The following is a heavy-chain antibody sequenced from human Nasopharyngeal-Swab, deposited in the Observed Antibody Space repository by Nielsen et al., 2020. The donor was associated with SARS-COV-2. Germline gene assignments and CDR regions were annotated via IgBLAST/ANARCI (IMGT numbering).Heavy chain of an antibody. CDR1: GGSISSSSYY. V-gene: IGHV4-30-4*01. D-gene: IGHD2-2*01. J-gene: IGHJ5*02. CDR2: IYYSGST. Sequence: LRLSCTVSGGSISSSSYYWSWIRQPPGKGLEWIGYIYYSGSTYYNPSLKSRVTISVDTSKNQFSLKLSSVTAADTAVYYCARDSRGWFDPWGQGTLVTVSS. CDR3: ARDSRGWFDP.